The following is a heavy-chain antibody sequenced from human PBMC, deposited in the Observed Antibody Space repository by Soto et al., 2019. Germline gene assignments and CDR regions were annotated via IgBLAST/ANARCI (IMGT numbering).Heavy chain of an antibody. Sequence: SETLSLTCFVSGGSITTGGYYWSWIRQLPGKGLEWIGHRYYSETTYYNPSLKSRVSIALDTSKNQFSLKLSFVTAADTAMYYCARTKCRGGSCDSWSLDYWGEGTRFTVSS. CDR1: GGSITTGGYY. V-gene: IGHV4-31*03. D-gene: IGHD2-15*01. J-gene: IGHJ4*02. CDR2: RYYSETT. CDR3: ARTKCRGGSCDSWSLDY.